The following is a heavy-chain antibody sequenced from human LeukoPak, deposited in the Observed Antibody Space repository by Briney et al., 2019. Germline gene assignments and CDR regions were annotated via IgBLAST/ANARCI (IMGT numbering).Heavy chain of an antibody. V-gene: IGHV4-59*08. CDR3: ARPTMIGAFDI. D-gene: IGHD3-22*01. CDR2: IYYSGST. Sequence: RTSETLSLTCTVSGGSISSYYWSWIRQPPGKGLEWIGYIYYSGSTNYNPSLKSRVTISVDTSKNQFSLKLSSVTAADTAVYYCARPTMIGAFDIWGQGTMVTVSS. CDR1: GGSISSYY. J-gene: IGHJ3*02.